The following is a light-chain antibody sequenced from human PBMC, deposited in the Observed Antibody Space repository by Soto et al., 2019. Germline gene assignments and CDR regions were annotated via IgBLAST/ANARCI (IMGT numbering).Light chain of an antibody. CDR3: QQHSSSSPYT. J-gene: IGKJ2*01. V-gene: IGKV1-5*03. CDR2: KAS. Sequence: DIQMTQSPSTLSASVGDRVTITCRASQSIISWLAWYQQKPGKAPNLLFYKASTLGSGVPSRFSGGGSGTEFTLPISSLQPDDFATYYCQQHSSSSPYTFGQGTKLEIK. CDR1: QSIISW.